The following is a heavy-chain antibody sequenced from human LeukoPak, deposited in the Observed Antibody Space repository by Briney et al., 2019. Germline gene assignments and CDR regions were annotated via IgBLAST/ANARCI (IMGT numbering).Heavy chain of an antibody. V-gene: IGHV3-66*01. Sequence: GGSLRLSCAASGFTVSSNYMSWVRQAPGKGLEWVSVIYSGGSTYYADSVKGRFTISGDNSKNTLYLQMNSLRAEDTAVYYCARDSSGYYRDAFDIWGQGTMVTVSS. CDR1: GFTVSSNY. CDR3: ARDSSGYYRDAFDI. D-gene: IGHD3-22*01. J-gene: IGHJ3*02. CDR2: IYSGGST.